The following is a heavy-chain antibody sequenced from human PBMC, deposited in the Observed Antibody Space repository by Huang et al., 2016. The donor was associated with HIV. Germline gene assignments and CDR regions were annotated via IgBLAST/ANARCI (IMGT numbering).Heavy chain of an antibody. D-gene: IGHD1-7*01. J-gene: IGHJ6*02. CDR1: KLRFGAYW. CDR3: ATKTAAMDI. V-gene: IGHV3-7*01. CDR2: IKQDESEK. Sequence: VESGGRLVQPGGSIRLSCVGSKLRFGAYWMSWVGQSPGKGLEWVAKIKQDESEKYYVDSVKGRFNISRDNAKKVLFLEMNNVRVEDTATYYCATKTAAMDIWGQGTTVTVS.